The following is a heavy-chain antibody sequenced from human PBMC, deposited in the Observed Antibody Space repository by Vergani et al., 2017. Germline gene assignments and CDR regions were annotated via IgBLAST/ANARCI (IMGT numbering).Heavy chain of an antibody. V-gene: IGHV3-30*18. D-gene: IGHD2-2*01. CDR1: GFTFSSYG. CDR2: ISYDGSNK. Sequence: QVQLVESGGGVVQPGRSLRLSCAASGFTFSSYGMHWVRQAPGKGLEWVAVISYDGSNKYYADSVKGRFTISRDNSKNTLYLQMNSLRAEDTAVYYCAKDEYSSTSCPPIFYYYYGMDVWGQGTTVTVSS. CDR3: AKDEYSSTSCPPIFYYYYGMDV. J-gene: IGHJ6*02.